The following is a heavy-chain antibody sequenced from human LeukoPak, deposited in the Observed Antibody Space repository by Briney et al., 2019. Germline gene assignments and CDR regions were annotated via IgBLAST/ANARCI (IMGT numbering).Heavy chain of an antibody. CDR1: GGTFSSYA. V-gene: IGHV1-69*13. CDR3: ARRYYYDSSGYYYVY. CDR2: IVPIFGTA. Sequence: SVKVSCKASGGTFSSYAISWVRQAPGQGLEWMGGIVPIFGTANYAQEFQGRVTITADESTSTAYMELSSLRSEDTAVYYCARRYYYDSSGYYYVYWGQGTLVTVSS. J-gene: IGHJ4*02. D-gene: IGHD3-22*01.